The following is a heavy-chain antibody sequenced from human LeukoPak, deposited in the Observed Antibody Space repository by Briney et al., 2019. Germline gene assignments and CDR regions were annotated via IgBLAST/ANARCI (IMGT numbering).Heavy chain of an antibody. CDR3: AKDRQWLPKPFDY. V-gene: IGHV4-31*03. Sequence: PSEALSLTCTVSGGSISSGGYYWSWLRQRPGRGLEWIGFIYYSGSTYYNPSLKSRLTISLDTSKNQLSLKLSSVTAADTAVYYCAKDRQWLPKPFDYWGQGTLVTVSS. J-gene: IGHJ4*02. CDR2: IYYSGST. D-gene: IGHD3-22*01. CDR1: GGSISSGGYY.